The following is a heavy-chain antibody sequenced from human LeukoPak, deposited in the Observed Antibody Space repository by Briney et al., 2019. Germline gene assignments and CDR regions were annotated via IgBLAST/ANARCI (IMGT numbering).Heavy chain of an antibody. CDR3: ARGRGVGYAYYYYMDV. Sequence: ASVKVSCKASGYTFTSYYMHWVRQAPGQGLEWMGIINPSGGSTSYAQKFQGRVAMTRDTSTSTVYMELSSLRSEDTAVYYCARGRGVGYAYYYYMDVWGKGTTVTVSS. V-gene: IGHV1-46*01. J-gene: IGHJ6*03. CDR1: GYTFTSYY. CDR2: INPSGGST. D-gene: IGHD5-12*01.